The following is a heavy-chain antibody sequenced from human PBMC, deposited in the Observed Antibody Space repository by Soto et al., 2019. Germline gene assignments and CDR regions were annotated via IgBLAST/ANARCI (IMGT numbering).Heavy chain of an antibody. CDR1: GFDFRIYA. Sequence: PGGSLRLSCAASGFDFRIYAMNWVRQAPGKGLEWVAVMIGDGTSWDYADSVRGRFTISRDNSKNTLYLQMNSLRAEDTVVYYCAKDLRPDGRYDFDYWGQGTLVTVSS. CDR2: MIGDGTSW. D-gene: IGHD1-26*01. V-gene: IGHV3-23*01. J-gene: IGHJ4*02. CDR3: AKDLRPDGRYDFDY.